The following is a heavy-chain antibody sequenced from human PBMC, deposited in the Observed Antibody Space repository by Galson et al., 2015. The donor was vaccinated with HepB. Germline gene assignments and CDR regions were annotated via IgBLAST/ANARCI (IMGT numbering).Heavy chain of an antibody. CDR1: GFTFDDYA. CDR2: ITWNGYGV. D-gene: IGHD3-22*01. V-gene: IGHV3-9*01. CDR3: AKETFDSSGRYSEYFDF. J-gene: IGHJ4*01. Sequence: SLRLSCAASGFTFDDYAMRWVRQTPGRGLEWVSYITWNGYGVGYAYSVTVRFAVSSDNPKNSVYLQLNSMSLKDTAFNYCAKETFDSSGRYSEYFDFWGHGDMVTFTT.